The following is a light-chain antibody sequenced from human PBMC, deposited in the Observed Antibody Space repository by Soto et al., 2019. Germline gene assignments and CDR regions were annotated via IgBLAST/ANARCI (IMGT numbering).Light chain of an antibody. J-gene: IGLJ3*02. CDR1: SSNIGNNF. Sequence: QSVLTQPPSVSAAPGQKVTISCSGSSSNIGNNFVSWYQQLPGTAPKLFIYENNKRPSGIPDRFSGSKSGTSATLGITRLQTGDEAYYYCGTWDSSLSAGVFGGGTKLTVL. CDR3: GTWDSSLSAGV. V-gene: IGLV1-51*01. CDR2: ENN.